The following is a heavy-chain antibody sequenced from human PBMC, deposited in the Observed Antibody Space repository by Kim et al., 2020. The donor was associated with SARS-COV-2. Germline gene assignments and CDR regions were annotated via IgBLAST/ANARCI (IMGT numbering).Heavy chain of an antibody. D-gene: IGHD3-3*02. CDR1: GFTLGTYW. CDR2: IKTDGSET. CDR3: ARTESIVS. J-gene: IGHJ4*02. V-gene: IGHV3-7*01. Sequence: GGSLRLSCAASGFTLGTYWMTWVRQAPGKGLEWVANIKTDGSETYYADSVKGRFTISRDNAKNSLYLQLSSMRVADTAVYYCARTESIVSWGRGTQVT.